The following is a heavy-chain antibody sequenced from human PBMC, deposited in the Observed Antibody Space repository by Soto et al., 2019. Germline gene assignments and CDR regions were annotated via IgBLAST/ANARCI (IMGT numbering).Heavy chain of an antibody. V-gene: IGHV1-69*12. D-gene: IGHD2-15*01. CDR1: GGTFSSYA. J-gene: IGHJ2*01. CDR2: IIPIFGTT. Sequence: QVQLVQSGAEVKKPGSSVKVSCKASGGTFSSYAISWVRQVPGQGLEWMGGIIPIFGTTNYAQKFQGRVTITADESTSTAYMELSSLRSEDTAMYYCARVVTVVKSFHYWYFDLWGRGTLVTVSS. CDR3: ARVVTVVKSFHYWYFDL.